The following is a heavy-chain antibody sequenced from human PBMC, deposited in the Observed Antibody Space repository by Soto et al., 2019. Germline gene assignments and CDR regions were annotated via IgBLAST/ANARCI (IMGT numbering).Heavy chain of an antibody. CDR3: ARDYSSYYYYYYMDV. CDR2: IIPILGIA. J-gene: IGHJ6*03. Sequence: SVKVSCKASGGTFSSYTISWVRQAPGQGLEWMGRIIPILGIANYAQKFQGRVTITADKSTSTAYMELSSLRSEDTAVCYCARDYSSYYYYYYMDVWGKGTTVTVSS. V-gene: IGHV1-69*04. D-gene: IGHD6-13*01. CDR1: GGTFSSYT.